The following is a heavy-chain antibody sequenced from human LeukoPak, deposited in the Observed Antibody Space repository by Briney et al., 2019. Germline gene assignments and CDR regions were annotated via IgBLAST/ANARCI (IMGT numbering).Heavy chain of an antibody. CDR1: GYTFTGYY. V-gene: IGHV1-2*02. Sequence: ASVKVSCTASGYTFTGYYMHWVRQAPGQGLEWMGWINPNSGGTNYAQKFQGRVTMTRDTSISTAYMELSRLRSDDTAVYYCARDRSSAGTGAFDIWGQGTMVTVSS. CDR2: INPNSGGT. J-gene: IGHJ3*02. D-gene: IGHD1-7*01. CDR3: ARDRSSAGTGAFDI.